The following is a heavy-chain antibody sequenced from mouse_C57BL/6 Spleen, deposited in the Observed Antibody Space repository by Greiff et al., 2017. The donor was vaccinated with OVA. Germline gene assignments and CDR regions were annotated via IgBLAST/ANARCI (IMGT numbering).Heavy chain of an antibody. J-gene: IGHJ4*01. CDR3: ARQLRLLAYYYAMDY. D-gene: IGHD3-2*02. CDR2: ILPGSGST. V-gene: IGHV1-9*01. Sequence: LVESGAELMKPGASVKLSCKATGYTFTGYWIEWVKQRPGHGLEWIGEILPGSGSTNYNEKFKGKATFTADTSSNTAYMQLSSLTTEDSAFYYCARQLRLLAYYYAMDYWGQGTSVTVSS. CDR1: GYTFTGYW.